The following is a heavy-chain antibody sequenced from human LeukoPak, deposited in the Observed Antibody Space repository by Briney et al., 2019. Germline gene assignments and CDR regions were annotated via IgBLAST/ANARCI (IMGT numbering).Heavy chain of an antibody. CDR2: ISSSGGGT. Sequence: GGSLRLSCAASGFTLSSYAMSWVRQAPGKGLEWVSAISSSGGGTYHADSVKGRFTISRDNSKNTLYLQMNSLRGENTAVYYCATGRENAAVSWGQGTLVTVSS. J-gene: IGHJ5*02. V-gene: IGHV3-23*01. CDR1: GFTLSSYA. D-gene: IGHD3-10*01. CDR3: ATGRENAAVS.